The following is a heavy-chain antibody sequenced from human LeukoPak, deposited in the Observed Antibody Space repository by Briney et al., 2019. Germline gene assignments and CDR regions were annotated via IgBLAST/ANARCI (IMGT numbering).Heavy chain of an antibody. CDR3: ARTHGIVGATFFDY. CDR2: NYYSGST. V-gene: IGHV4-30-4*08. Sequence: SETLSLTCTVSGGSISRGDYYWSWIRQPPGKGLEWIGYNYYSGSTYYNPSLKSRVAISLDTSKNQFSLQLISVTAADTAVYYCARTHGIVGATFFDYWGQGTLVTVSS. D-gene: IGHD1-26*01. CDR1: GGSISRGDYY. J-gene: IGHJ4*02.